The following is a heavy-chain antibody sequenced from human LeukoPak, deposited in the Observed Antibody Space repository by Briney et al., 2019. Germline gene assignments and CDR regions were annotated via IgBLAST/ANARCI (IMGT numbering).Heavy chain of an antibody. Sequence: ASVKVSCKASGYTFTSYGISWVRQAPGQGLEWMGWNSAYNGNTNYAQKLQGRVTMTTDTSTSTAYMELRSLRSDDTAVYYCARVGVEYDSSGYYDYWGQGTLVTVSS. CDR2: NSAYNGNT. CDR3: ARVGVEYDSSGYYDY. J-gene: IGHJ4*02. D-gene: IGHD3-22*01. V-gene: IGHV1-18*01. CDR1: GYTFTSYG.